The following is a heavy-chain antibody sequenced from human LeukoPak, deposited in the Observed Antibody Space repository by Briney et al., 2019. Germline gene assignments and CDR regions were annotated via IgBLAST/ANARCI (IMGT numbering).Heavy chain of an antibody. V-gene: IGHV3-23*01. CDR2: ISGGGGST. CDR1: GSTFSSFD. J-gene: IGHJ4*02. D-gene: IGHD6-19*01. Sequence: GGSLRLSCAASGSTFSSFDMSWVRQAPGTGLEWVSAISGGGGSTYYADSVKGRFTISRDNSKNTLYLQMNNLRAEDTAIYYCAKRNLRAVAPGYWGQGTLVAVSS. CDR3: AKRNLRAVAPGY.